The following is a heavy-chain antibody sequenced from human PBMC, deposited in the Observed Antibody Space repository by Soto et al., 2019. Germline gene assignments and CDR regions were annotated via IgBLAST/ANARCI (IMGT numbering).Heavy chain of an antibody. CDR2: IYYSGST. Sequence: SETLSLTCTVSGGSISSGGYYWSWIRQHPGKGLEWIGYIYYSGSTYYNPSLKSRVTISVDTSKNQFSLKLSSVTAADTAVYYCARERARITGISGHAFDIWGQGTMVTVSS. CDR3: ARERARITGISGHAFDI. CDR1: GGSISSGGYY. J-gene: IGHJ3*02. V-gene: IGHV4-31*03. D-gene: IGHD1-20*01.